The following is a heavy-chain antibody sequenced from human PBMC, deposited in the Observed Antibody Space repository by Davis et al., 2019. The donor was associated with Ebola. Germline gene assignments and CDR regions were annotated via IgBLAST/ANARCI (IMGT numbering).Heavy chain of an antibody. V-gene: IGHV3-15*01. CDR2: IKSKTNGGTT. Sequence: AGSLTLSCAASGFTISNAWMSWVRQAAGKGLEWVGGIKSKTNGGTTDYAEPVKGRFTISTDDSNNTLYLQMNSLETEDTAVYYCTTDPSRDAFLSGYPYGMDVWGQGTTVTVSS. CDR1: GFTISNAW. CDR3: TTDPSRDAFLSGYPYGMDV. J-gene: IGHJ6*02. D-gene: IGHD3-3*01.